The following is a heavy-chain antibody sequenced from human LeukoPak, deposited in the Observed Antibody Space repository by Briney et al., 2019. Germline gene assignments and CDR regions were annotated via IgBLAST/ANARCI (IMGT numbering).Heavy chain of an antibody. V-gene: IGHV4-39*07. CDR2: IYYSGST. CDR1: GGSISSSSYY. D-gene: IGHD3-22*01. CDR3: ATGSGYYRHEYFQH. J-gene: IGHJ1*01. Sequence: SETLSLTCTVSGGSISSSSYYWGWIRQPPGKGLEWIGSIYYSGSTYYNPSLKSRVTISVDTSKNQFSLKLSSVTAADTAVYYCATGSGYYRHEYFQHWGQGTLVTVSS.